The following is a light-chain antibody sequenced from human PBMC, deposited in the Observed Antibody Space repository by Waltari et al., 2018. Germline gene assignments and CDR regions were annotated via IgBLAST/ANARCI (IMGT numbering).Light chain of an antibody. V-gene: IGKV4-1*01. CDR1: QSLLYSSNNKNS. Sequence: IVMTQSPDSLAVSLGERATLNCKSSQSLLYSSNNKNSLAWYQQKPGQPPKLLIYWASTRESGVPARFSGSGSGTEFTLTISSLQAEDVAVYYCQQYYITPPVTFGPGTKVDIK. CDR3: QQYYITPPVT. J-gene: IGKJ3*01. CDR2: WAS.